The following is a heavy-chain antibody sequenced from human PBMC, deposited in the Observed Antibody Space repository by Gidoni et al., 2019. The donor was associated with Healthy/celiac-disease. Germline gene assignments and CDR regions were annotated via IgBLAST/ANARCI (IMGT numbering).Heavy chain of an antibody. CDR2: IYYSGST. CDR3: ARGPTTVDY. J-gene: IGHJ4*02. V-gene: IGHV4-59*01. Sequence: QVQLQESGPGLVKPSETLSLTCTVSGGSISSYYWSWIRQPPGKGLEWIGYIYYSGSTNYNPSLKSRVTISVDTSKNQFSLKLSSVTAADTAVYYCARGPTTVDYWGQGTLVTVSS. CDR1: GGSISSYY. D-gene: IGHD2-2*01.